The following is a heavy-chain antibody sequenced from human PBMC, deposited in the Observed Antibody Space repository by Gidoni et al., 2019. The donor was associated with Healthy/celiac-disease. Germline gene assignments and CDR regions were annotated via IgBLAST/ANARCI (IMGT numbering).Heavy chain of an antibody. J-gene: IGHJ3*02. V-gene: IGHV1-8*01. CDR3: VVGYSSGWYADAFDI. D-gene: IGHD6-19*01. CDR2: MNPNSGNT. Sequence: QVQLVQSGAEVKKPGASVKVSCKASGYTFPSYDINWVRQATGQGLEWMGWMNPNSGNTGYAQKFQGRVTMTRNTSISTAYMELSSLRSEDTAVYYCVVGYSSGWYADAFDIWGQGTMVTVSS. CDR1: GYTFPSYD.